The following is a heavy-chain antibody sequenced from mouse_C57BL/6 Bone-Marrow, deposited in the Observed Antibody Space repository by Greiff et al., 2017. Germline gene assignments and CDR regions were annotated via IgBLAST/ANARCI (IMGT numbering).Heavy chain of an antibody. CDR3: TFFNAMDY. Sequence: VQLQQSGAELVRPGASVKLSCTASGFTFTDDYMHWVKQRPEQGLEWIGWIDPENGDTEYASKFQGKATITADTSSNTAYLQLSSLTSEDTAGYYCTFFNAMDYWGQGTSVTVSS. J-gene: IGHJ4*01. CDR2: IDPENGDT. V-gene: IGHV14-4*01. CDR1: GFTFTDDY.